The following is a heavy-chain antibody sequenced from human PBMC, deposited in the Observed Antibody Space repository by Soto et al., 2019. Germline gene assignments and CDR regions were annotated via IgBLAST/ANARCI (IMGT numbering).Heavy chain of an antibody. J-gene: IGHJ3*02. CDR3: ARVYDYIRGGYRYSGIDI. D-gene: IGHD3-16*02. CDR2: INPSGGAS. Sequence: GASVKVSCKASGYNLTTYYMHWVRQAPGQGLEWMGIINPSGGASSDTQKFQDRATVTRDTSTNTVYMELSSLRSEDTAMYYCARVYDYIRGGYRYSGIDISGQGTIVTVSS. V-gene: IGHV1-46*03. CDR1: GYNLTTYY.